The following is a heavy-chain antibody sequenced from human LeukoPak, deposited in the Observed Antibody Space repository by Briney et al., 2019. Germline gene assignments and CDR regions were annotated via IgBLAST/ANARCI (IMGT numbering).Heavy chain of an antibody. CDR1: GGSISSYY. D-gene: IGHD6-19*01. CDR3: ARVELLGSSGWPFDY. J-gene: IGHJ4*02. Sequence: SETLSLTCTVSGGSISSYYWSWIRQPPGKGLEWIGYIYYSGSTNYNPSLKSRVTISVDTSKNQFSLKLSSVTAADVAVYYCARVELLGSSGWPFDYWGQGTLVTVSS. CDR2: IYYSGST. V-gene: IGHV4-59*01.